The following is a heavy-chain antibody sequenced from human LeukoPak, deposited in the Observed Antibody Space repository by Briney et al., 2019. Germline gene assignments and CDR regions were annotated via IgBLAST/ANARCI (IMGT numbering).Heavy chain of an antibody. CDR1: GFTFSSYA. CDR3: ANIYAHVRPMVRGVTPWDY. J-gene: IGHJ4*02. Sequence: GGSLRLSCAASGFTFSSYAMSWVRQAPGKGLEWVSAISGSGGSTYYADSVKGRFTISRDNSKNTLYLQMNSLRAEDTAVYYCANIYAHVRPMVRGVTPWDYWGQGTLVTVSS. CDR2: ISGSGGST. V-gene: IGHV3-23*01. D-gene: IGHD3-10*01.